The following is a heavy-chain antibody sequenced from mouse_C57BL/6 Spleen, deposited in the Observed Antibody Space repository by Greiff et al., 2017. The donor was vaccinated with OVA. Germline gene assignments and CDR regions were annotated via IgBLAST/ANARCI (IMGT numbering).Heavy chain of an antibody. CDR2: IYPGDGDT. Sequence: VQVVESGPELVKPGASVKISCKASGYAFSSSWMNWVKQRPGKGLEWIGRIYPGDGDTNYNGKFKGKATLTADKSSSTAYMQLSSLTSEDSAVYFCARTYYYGSSYVPDYWGQGTTLTVSS. V-gene: IGHV1-82*01. CDR1: GYAFSSSW. CDR3: ARTYYYGSSYVPDY. J-gene: IGHJ2*01. D-gene: IGHD1-1*01.